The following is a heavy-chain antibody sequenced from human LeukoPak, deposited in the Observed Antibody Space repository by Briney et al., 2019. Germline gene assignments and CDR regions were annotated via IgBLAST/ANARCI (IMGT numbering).Heavy chain of an antibody. Sequence: GRSLRLSCAASGFTFDTYAMHWVRQAPGKGLEWVAVISYDGSNKYYADSVKGRFTISRDNSKNTLYLQMNSLRAEDTAVYYCARDFSRGYSKDYWGQGTLVTVSS. D-gene: IGHD4-11*01. CDR1: GFTFDTYA. CDR3: ARDFSRGYSKDY. V-gene: IGHV3-30*04. J-gene: IGHJ4*02. CDR2: ISYDGSNK.